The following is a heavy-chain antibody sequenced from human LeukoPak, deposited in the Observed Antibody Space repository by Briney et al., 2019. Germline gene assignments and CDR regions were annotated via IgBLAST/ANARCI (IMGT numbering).Heavy chain of an antibody. D-gene: IGHD1-1*01. J-gene: IGHJ4*02. V-gene: IGHV1-3*01. Sequence: ASVKVSYKASGYTFTSYAMHWVRQAPGQRLEWMGWINAGNGNTKYSQKFQGRVTITRDTSASTAYMELSSLRSDDTAVYYCARDDRERPQDAEFDYWGQGTLVTVSS. CDR2: INAGNGNT. CDR1: GYTFTSYA. CDR3: ARDDRERPQDAEFDY.